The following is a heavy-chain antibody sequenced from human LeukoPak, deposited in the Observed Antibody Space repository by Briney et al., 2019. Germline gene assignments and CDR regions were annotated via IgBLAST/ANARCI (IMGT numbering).Heavy chain of an antibody. Sequence: SETLSLTCTVSGGSISSYYWSWIRQPPGKGLEWIGYIYYSGSTNYNPSLKSRVTISVDTSKNQFSLKLSSVTAADTAVYYCARGEGDDFWSGQTLRGGLYFDYWGQGTLVTVSS. J-gene: IGHJ4*02. CDR2: IYYSGST. V-gene: IGHV4-59*01. CDR1: GGSISSYY. D-gene: IGHD3-3*01. CDR3: ARGEGDDFWSGQTLRGGLYFDY.